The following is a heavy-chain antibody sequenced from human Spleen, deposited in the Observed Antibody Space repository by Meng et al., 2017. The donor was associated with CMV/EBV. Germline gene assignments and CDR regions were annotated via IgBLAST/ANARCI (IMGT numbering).Heavy chain of an antibody. V-gene: IGHV4-30-4*08. D-gene: IGHD4-23*01. CDR3: ARGDATVAFDY. CDR2: IYYSGST. J-gene: IGHJ4*02. CDR1: GGSISSGDYY. Sequence: QLHLPAPGPGLVKPSQTLSLTCTVSGGSISSGDYYWSWIRQPPGKGLEWIGYIYYSGSTYYNPSLKSRVTISVDTSKNQFSLKLSSVTAADTAVYYCARGDATVAFDYWGQGTLVTVSS.